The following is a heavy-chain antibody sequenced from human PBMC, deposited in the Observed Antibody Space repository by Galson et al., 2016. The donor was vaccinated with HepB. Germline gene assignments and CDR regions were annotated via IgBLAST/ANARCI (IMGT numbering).Heavy chain of an antibody. D-gene: IGHD1-14*01. CDR3: AKDHSRHGNPYFDY. CDR2: ISASGSAA. CDR1: GFTFSDYA. J-gene: IGHJ4*02. V-gene: IGHV3-23*01. Sequence: SLRLSCAASGFTFSDYAMSWVRQAPGKGLEWVSAISASGSAAYYADSLKGRFTISRDNSKNTLSLQMDRLGVEDTAVYYCAKDHSRHGNPYFDYWGQGTLVTVSS.